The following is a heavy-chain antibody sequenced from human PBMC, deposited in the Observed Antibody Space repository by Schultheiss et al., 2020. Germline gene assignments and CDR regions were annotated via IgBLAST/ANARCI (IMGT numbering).Heavy chain of an antibody. J-gene: IGHJ3*02. CDR1: GFTFSSYW. Sequence: GGSLRLSCAASGFTFSSYWMSWVRQAPGKGLEWVAVISYDGSNKYYADSVKGRFTISRDNSKNTLYLQMNSLRAEDTAVYYCARGRATVDEDAFDMWGQGTMVTVSS. D-gene: IGHD4-23*01. CDR3: ARGRATVDEDAFDM. V-gene: IGHV3-30-3*01. CDR2: ISYDGSNK.